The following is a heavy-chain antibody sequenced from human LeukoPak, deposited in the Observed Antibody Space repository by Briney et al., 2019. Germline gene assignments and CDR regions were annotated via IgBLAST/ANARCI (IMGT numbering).Heavy chain of an antibody. J-gene: IGHJ4*02. Sequence: GGSLRLSCEASGFTFSSHSMNWVRQAPGKGLEWVSCISSSSSYIYYADSVKGRFTVSRDNAKNSLYLQMNSLRAEDTAVYYCARGYGSGSYFPHVSFDYWGQGTLVTVSS. CDR1: GFTFSSHS. V-gene: IGHV3-21*01. CDR2: ISSSSSYI. D-gene: IGHD3-10*01. CDR3: ARGYGSGSYFPHVSFDY.